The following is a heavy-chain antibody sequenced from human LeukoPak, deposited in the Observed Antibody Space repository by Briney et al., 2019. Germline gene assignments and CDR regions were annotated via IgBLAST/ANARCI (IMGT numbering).Heavy chain of an antibody. D-gene: IGHD5-18*01. Sequence: GGSLRLSCAASGFTFSTYAMSWVRQAPGKELEWVSGISGSGGSTFYADSVKGRFTISRDNSKNTLYVQMKSLRAEDTAVYYCAKPSVDTSMVDSHFDSWGQGTLVTVSS. J-gene: IGHJ4*02. V-gene: IGHV3-23*01. CDR3: AKPSVDTSMVDSHFDS. CDR1: GFTFSTYA. CDR2: ISGSGGST.